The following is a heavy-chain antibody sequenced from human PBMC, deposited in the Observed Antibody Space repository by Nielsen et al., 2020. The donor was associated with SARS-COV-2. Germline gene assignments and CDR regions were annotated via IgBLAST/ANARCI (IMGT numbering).Heavy chain of an antibody. V-gene: IGHV4-4*02. Sequence: SETLSLTCAVSGGSISTNAWWTWDRQAPGKGLEWIGEVYHTGGTNYNQSLKSRVTLSVDKSKNQFSLRLTSVTAADTTVYFCARGNLVVVPSPILGLGPIFYQFYMDVWGKGTTVSVSS. J-gene: IGHJ6*03. CDR3: ARGNLVVVPSPILGLGPIFYQFYMDV. CDR1: GGSISTNAW. CDR2: VYHTGGT. D-gene: IGHD2-2*02.